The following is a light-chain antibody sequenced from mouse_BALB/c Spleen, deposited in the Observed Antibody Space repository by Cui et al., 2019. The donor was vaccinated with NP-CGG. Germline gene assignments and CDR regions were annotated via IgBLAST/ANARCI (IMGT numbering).Light chain of an antibody. CDR3: ALWYSNHWV. CDR2: GTN. J-gene: IGLJ1*01. CDR1: TGAVTTSNY. Sequence: QAFVTQASSLTISPGETVTLTCRSSTGAVTTSNYANWVQEKPDHVFTGLIGGTNNRVPGVPARFSGSLIGDKAALTITGAQTEDEAIYFCALWYSNHWVFGGGTKLTVL. V-gene: IGLV1*01.